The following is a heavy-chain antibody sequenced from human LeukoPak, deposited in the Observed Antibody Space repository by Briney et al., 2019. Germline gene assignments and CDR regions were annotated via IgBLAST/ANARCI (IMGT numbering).Heavy chain of an antibody. V-gene: IGHV4-59*08. J-gene: IGHJ4*02. CDR3: ARHGSSWSFDY. CDR1: GAFISTYY. D-gene: IGHD6-13*01. CDR2: IQNSGTT. Sequence: SETLSLTCTVSGAFISTYYWRWIRQPPGKGLEWIGYIQNSGTTNHNPSLQSRVTISVDMSKNQFSLRLSSVTAADTAVYYCARHGSSWSFDYWGQGTLVTVSS.